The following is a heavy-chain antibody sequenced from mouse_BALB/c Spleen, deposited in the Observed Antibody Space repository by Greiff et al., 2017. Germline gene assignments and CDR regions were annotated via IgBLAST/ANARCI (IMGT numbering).Heavy chain of an antibody. V-gene: IGHV5-17*02. D-gene: IGHD4-1*01. CDR2: ISSGSSTI. J-gene: IGHJ3*01. CDR1: GFTFSSFG. CDR3: ARTGTFFSWFAY. Sequence: EVMLVESGGGLVQPGGSRKLSCAASGFTFSSFGMHWVRQAPEKGLEWVAYISSGSSTIYYADTVKGRFTISRDNPKNTLFLQMTSLRSEDTAMYYCARTGTFFSWFAYWGQGTLVTVSA.